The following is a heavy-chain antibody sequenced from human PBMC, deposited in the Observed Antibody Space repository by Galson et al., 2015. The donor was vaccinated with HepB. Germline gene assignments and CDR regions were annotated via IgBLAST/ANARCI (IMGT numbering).Heavy chain of an antibody. CDR1: GFTFSSYG. Sequence: SLRLSCAASGFTFSSYGMHWVRQAPGKGLERVAVISYDGSNKYYADSVKGRFTISRDNSKNTLYLQMNSLRAEDTAVYYCAKERDGYRPDYWGQGTLVTVSS. D-gene: IGHD5-24*01. J-gene: IGHJ4*02. V-gene: IGHV3-30*18. CDR2: ISYDGSNK. CDR3: AKERDGYRPDY.